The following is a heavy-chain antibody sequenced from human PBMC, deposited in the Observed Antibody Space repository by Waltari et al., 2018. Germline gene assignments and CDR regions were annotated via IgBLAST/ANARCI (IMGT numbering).Heavy chain of an antibody. J-gene: IGHJ6*02. D-gene: IGHD3-3*01. CDR2: LDGDGTRT. Sequence: EVQMVESGGGLVQPGGSLRLSCEASGFPPGNFWLYWVSQGPGKGLMYVSGLDGDGTRTRYADSVRVRFTISRDNAKNAVYLQMTSLRDEDTALYYCARDWRNLGMDVWGQGTTVTVSS. CDR3: ARDWRNLGMDV. CDR1: GFPPGNFW. V-gene: IGHV3-74*01.